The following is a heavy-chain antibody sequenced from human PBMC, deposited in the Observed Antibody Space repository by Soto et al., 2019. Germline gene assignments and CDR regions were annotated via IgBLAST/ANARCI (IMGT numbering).Heavy chain of an antibody. CDR2: INPNSGGT. Sequence: GASVKVSCKASGYTFTGYYMHWVRQAPGQGLEWMGWINPNSGGTNYAQKFQGWVTMTRDTSISTAYMELSRLRSDDTAVYYCATHSQNWNWEKVAFDIWGQGTMVTVSS. CDR1: GYTFTGYY. J-gene: IGHJ3*02. D-gene: IGHD1-7*01. V-gene: IGHV1-2*04. CDR3: ATHSQNWNWEKVAFDI.